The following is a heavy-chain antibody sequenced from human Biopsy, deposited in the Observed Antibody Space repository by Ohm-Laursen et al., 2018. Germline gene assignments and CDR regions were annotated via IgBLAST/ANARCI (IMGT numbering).Heavy chain of an antibody. CDR2: VYYTGST. J-gene: IGHJ6*02. D-gene: IGHD2-15*01. CDR3: ARMDCSGGSCHYYSYGMDV. V-gene: IGHV4-59*01. CDR1: GDSISSYY. Sequence: GTLSLTCTVSGDSISSYYWSWIRQPPGKGLQWIGYVYYTGSTDYNPSLQSRVTISVDTSKNHFPLRLRSVTPADTAVYYCARMDCSGGSCHYYSYGMDVWGQGTTVTVSS.